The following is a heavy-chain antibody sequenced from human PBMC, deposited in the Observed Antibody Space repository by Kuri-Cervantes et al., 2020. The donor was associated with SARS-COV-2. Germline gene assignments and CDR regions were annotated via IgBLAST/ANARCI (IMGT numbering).Heavy chain of an antibody. CDR2: IWYDGSNK. CDR1: GFTFSSYA. Sequence: GESLKISCAASGFTFSSYAMHWVRQAPGKGLEWVAVIWYDGSNKYHADSVKGRFTISRDNSKNTLYLQMNSLRAEDTAVYYCARSLYGGTSWYYGMDVWGQGTTVTRLL. CDR3: ARSLYGGTSWYYGMDV. D-gene: IGHD4-23*01. V-gene: IGHV3-33*01. J-gene: IGHJ6*02.